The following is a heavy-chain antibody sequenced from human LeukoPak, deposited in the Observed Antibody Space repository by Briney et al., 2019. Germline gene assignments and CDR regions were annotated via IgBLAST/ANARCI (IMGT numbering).Heavy chain of an antibody. Sequence: ASVKVSCKASGYTFTSCGISWVRQAPGQGLEWMGWISAYNGNTNYAQKLQGRVTMTTNTSTSTAYMELSSLTSDDTAVYYCARVGRMVSPASWGQGTLVTVSS. CDR1: GYTFTSCG. CDR3: ARVGRMVSPAS. D-gene: IGHD2-8*01. V-gene: IGHV1-18*01. CDR2: ISAYNGNT. J-gene: IGHJ5*02.